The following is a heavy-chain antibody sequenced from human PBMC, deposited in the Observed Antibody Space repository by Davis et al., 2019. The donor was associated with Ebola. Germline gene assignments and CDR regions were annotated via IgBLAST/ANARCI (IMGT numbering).Heavy chain of an antibody. D-gene: IGHD4-17*01. V-gene: IGHV7-4-1*02. J-gene: IGHJ6*04. CDR3: ARMTTVTKEGYYYYGMDV. Sequence: ASVKVSCKASGYTFTSYAMNWVRQAPGQGLEWMGWINTNTGNPTYAQGFTGRFVFSLDTSISTAYLQISSLKAEDTAVYYCARMTTVTKEGYYYYGMDVWGKGTTVIVSS. CDR2: INTNTGNP. CDR1: GYTFTSYA.